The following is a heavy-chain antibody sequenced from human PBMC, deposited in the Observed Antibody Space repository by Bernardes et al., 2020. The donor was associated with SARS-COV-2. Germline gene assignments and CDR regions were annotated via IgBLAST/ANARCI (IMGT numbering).Heavy chain of an antibody. CDR3: ARFPTSDSGTFKDY. D-gene: IGHD1-26*01. CDR1: GGSIRSYY. J-gene: IGHJ4*02. CDR2: TFHTGSS. Sequence: LSLTCTVSGGSIRSYYWSWIRQPPGKGLEWIGYTFHTGSSNYNPSLKSRVTISVDTSKNQFSLKLSSVTAADTAVYYCARFPTSDSGTFKDYWGQGTLVTVSS. V-gene: IGHV4-59*01.